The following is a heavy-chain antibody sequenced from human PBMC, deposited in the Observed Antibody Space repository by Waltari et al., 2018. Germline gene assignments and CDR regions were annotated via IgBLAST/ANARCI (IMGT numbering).Heavy chain of an antibody. V-gene: IGHV3-7*02. CDR1: GFSFSSNW. Sequence: EVQLVESGGGSVQPGGSLRPSCAASGFSFSSNWMSWVRQAPGKGLEWVASIKQDGSEEYYVDSVKGRFTISRDNAKNSLYLQMNNLRVEDTAIYYCARAYHWGQGTLVTVSS. J-gene: IGHJ5*02. CDR3: ARAYH. CDR2: IKQDGSEE.